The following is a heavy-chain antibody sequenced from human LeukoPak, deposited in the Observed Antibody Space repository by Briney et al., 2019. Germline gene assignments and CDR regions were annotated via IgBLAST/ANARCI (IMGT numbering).Heavy chain of an antibody. D-gene: IGHD1-26*01. J-gene: IGHJ4*02. CDR1: VFTVSSNY. V-gene: IGHV3-53*04. CDR2: IYSGGSA. CDR3: ARVGATEYYFDY. Sequence: PGGSLRLSCGASVFTVSSNYMSWVRRAPGKGLEWVSVIYSGGSAYYADSVKGRFTISRHNSKNTLYLQMNSLRAEDTAVYYCARVGATEYYFDYWGQGTLVTVSS.